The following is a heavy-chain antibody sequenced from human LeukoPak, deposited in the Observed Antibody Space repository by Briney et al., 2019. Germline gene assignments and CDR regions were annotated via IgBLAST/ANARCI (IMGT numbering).Heavy chain of an antibody. Sequence: GGSLRLSCAASGYTFNNYAMSWVRRAPGKGLEWVSAISGGGGSTYYADSVKDRFTISRDNSKNTLYLQMNSLRAEDTAVYYCAKGINSFFFDYWGRGTLVTVSS. D-gene: IGHD2/OR15-2a*01. V-gene: IGHV3-23*01. J-gene: IGHJ4*02. CDR2: ISGGGGST. CDR3: AKGINSFFFDY. CDR1: GYTFNNYA.